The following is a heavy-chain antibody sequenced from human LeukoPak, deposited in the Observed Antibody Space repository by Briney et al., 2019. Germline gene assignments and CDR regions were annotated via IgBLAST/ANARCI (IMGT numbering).Heavy chain of an antibody. Sequence: PGGSLRLSCAASGFTFCSYGMHWVRQAPGKGLEWVAFIRYDGSNKYYADSVKGRFTISRDNSKNTLYLQMNSLRAEDTAVYYCAKDDCGSTSCYTTDYWGQGTLVTVSS. V-gene: IGHV3-30*02. CDR3: AKDDCGSTSCYTTDY. CDR2: IRYDGSNK. D-gene: IGHD2-2*02. J-gene: IGHJ4*02. CDR1: GFTFCSYG.